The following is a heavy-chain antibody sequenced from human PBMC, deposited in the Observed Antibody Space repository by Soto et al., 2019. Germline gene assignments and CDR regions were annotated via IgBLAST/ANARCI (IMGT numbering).Heavy chain of an antibody. CDR3: ARGGIAARPYYYYGMDV. Sequence: ASVKVSCKASGYTFTSYGISWVRQAPGQGLEWMGWISAYNGNSNYAQKIQGRVTMTTDTSTSTAYMELSSLRSDDTAVYYCARGGIAARPYYYYGMDVWGQGTTVTVSS. CDR1: GYTFTSYG. J-gene: IGHJ6*02. V-gene: IGHV1-18*01. D-gene: IGHD6-6*01. CDR2: ISAYNGNS.